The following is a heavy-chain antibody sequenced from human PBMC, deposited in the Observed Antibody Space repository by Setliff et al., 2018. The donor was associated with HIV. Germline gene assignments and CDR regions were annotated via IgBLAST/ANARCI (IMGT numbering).Heavy chain of an antibody. V-gene: IGHV4-59*08. D-gene: IGHD1-26*01. CDR3: ARAAYSGTYLWEPATDL. CDR2: IYYGST. CDR1: GDSISSYY. J-gene: IGHJ2*01. Sequence: SETLSLTCTVSGDSISSYYWNWIRQPPGKALEWIGYIYYGSTHYNPSFEGRVTISADTSKNQLSLNLSSVTAADTAVYYCARAAYSGTYLWEPATDLWGRGTLVTVSS.